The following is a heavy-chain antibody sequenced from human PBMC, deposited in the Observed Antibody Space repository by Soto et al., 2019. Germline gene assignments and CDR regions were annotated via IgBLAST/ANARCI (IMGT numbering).Heavy chain of an antibody. Sequence: GGSLRLSCTASGFTFGDYAMSWFRQAPGKGLEWVGFIRSKAYGGTTEYAASVKGRFTISRDDSKSIAYLQMNSLKTEDTAVYYCTRASFTPPIEYYFDYWGKGPLVPVSP. D-gene: IGHD2-15*01. CDR1: GFTFGDYA. V-gene: IGHV3-49*03. J-gene: IGHJ4*02. CDR3: TRASFTPPIEYYFDY. CDR2: IRSKAYGGTT.